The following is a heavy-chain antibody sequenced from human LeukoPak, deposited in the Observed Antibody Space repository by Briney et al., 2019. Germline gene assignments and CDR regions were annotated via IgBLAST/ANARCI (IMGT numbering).Heavy chain of an antibody. CDR2: ISSSGDTI. CDR1: GFTFSDYY. Sequence: GGSLRLSCAASGFTFSDYYMSWIRQAPGKGLEWVSYISSSGDTIFYADSVRGRFTISRDNAKNSLYLQMNSLRAEDTAVYYCAREDPPGGTVAAAGPFDYWGQGTLVTVSS. CDR3: AREDPPGGTVAAAGPFDY. D-gene: IGHD6-13*01. J-gene: IGHJ4*02. V-gene: IGHV3-11*01.